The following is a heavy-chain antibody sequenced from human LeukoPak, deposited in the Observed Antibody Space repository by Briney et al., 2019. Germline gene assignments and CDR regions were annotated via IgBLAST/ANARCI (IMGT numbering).Heavy chain of an antibody. CDR3: AKAQRTIRQYFYDGMDV. J-gene: IGHJ6*02. Sequence: GGSLRLSCAASGFTFSSYAMSWIRQAPGKGLEWVSVVSGSGSSTYYADSGKGRFTISRDNSKNTLYLQMNSLRAEDTAVYFCAKAQRTIRQYFYDGMDVWGQGATVTVSS. V-gene: IGHV3-23*01. CDR1: GFTFSSYA. CDR2: VSGSGSST. D-gene: IGHD3-9*01.